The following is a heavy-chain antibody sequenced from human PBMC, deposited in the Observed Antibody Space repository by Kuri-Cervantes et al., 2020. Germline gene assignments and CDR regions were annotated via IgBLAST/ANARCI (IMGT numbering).Heavy chain of an antibody. CDR1: GFTFSSYA. CDR3: ARDLDY. Sequence: GESLKISCAASGFTFSSYAMHWVRQAPGKGLEWVAVISYDGSNKYYADSVKGRFTISRDNSKNTLYLRMNSLRAEDTAVYYCARDLDYWGQGTLVTVSS. J-gene: IGHJ4*02. V-gene: IGHV3-30-3*01. CDR2: ISYDGSNK.